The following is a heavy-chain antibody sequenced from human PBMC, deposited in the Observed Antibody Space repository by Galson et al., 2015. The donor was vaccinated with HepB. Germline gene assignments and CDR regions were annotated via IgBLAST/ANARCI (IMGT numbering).Heavy chain of an antibody. D-gene: IGHD5-12*01. J-gene: IGHJ4*02. CDR1: GGSISSYY. CDR3: ARDGYAETGHYFDY. V-gene: IGHV4-59*01. Sequence: SETLSLTCTVSGGSISSYYWSWIRQPPGKGLEWIGYIYYRGSTNYNPSLKSRVTISVDTSKNQFSLKLSSVTAADTAVDYCARDGYAETGHYFDYWGQGTLVTVSS. CDR2: IYYRGST.